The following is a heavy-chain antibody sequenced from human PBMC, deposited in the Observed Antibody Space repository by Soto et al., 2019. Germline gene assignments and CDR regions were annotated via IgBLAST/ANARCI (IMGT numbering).Heavy chain of an antibody. V-gene: IGHV3-23*01. D-gene: IGHD1-1*01. Sequence: GGSLRLYCAASGFTFSSYAMSWVRQAPGKGLEWVSGITGSGGSTYYADSVKGRFTISRDNAKNSLYLQMNSLRDEDTAVYYCAREWNPLNWFDPWGQGTLVTVSS. CDR1: GFTFSSYA. CDR3: AREWNPLNWFDP. CDR2: ITGSGGST. J-gene: IGHJ5*02.